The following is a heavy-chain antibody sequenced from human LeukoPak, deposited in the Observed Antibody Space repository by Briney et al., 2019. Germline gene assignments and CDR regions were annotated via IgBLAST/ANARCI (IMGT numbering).Heavy chain of an antibody. CDR1: GGSFSGFY. J-gene: IGHJ3*02. V-gene: IGHV4-34*01. CDR3: ASQLRDNQMYYYGSGYAFDI. D-gene: IGHD3-10*01. CDR2: INHSGST. Sequence: SSETLSLTCAVYGGSFSGFYWTWIRQPPGKGLEWIGEINHSGSTNYNSSLKSRVTISVDTSKNQFSLKLSSVTAADTAVYYCASQLRDNQMYYYGSGYAFDIWGQGTMVTVSS.